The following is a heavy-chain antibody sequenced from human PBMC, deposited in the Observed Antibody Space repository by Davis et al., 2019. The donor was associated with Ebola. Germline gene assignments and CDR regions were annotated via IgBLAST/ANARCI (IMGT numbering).Heavy chain of an antibody. J-gene: IGHJ4*02. Sequence: GGSLRLSCAASGLTFADYAMHWVRQAPGKGLAWVSGISWNSGSIGYADSVKGRFTISRDNAKNSLYLQMNSLRAEDTALYYCAKGTLNYEPWYFDYWGQGTLVTVSS. CDR3: AKGTLNYEPWYFDY. CDR2: ISWNSGSI. CDR1: GLTFADYA. V-gene: IGHV3-9*01. D-gene: IGHD1-7*01.